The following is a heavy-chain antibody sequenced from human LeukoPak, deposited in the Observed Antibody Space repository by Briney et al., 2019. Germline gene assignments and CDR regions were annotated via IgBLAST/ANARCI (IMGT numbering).Heavy chain of an antibody. D-gene: IGHD1-26*01. CDR1: GFTFSCYS. Sequence: GGSLRLSCAASGFTFSCYSMNWVRQAPGKGLEWVSSISSSSSYIYYADSVKGRFTISRDNAKNSLYLQMNSLRAEDTAVYYCARDRRYSGSYHNDYWGQGTLVTVSS. V-gene: IGHV3-21*01. CDR3: ARDRRYSGSYHNDY. CDR2: ISSSSSYI. J-gene: IGHJ4*02.